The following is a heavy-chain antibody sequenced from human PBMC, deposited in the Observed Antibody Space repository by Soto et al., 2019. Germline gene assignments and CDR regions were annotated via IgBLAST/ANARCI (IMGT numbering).Heavy chain of an antibody. J-gene: IGHJ6*02. D-gene: IGHD3-22*01. V-gene: IGHV4-34*01. CDR1: GGSFSGYY. CDR2: INHSGST. Sequence: SETLSLTCAVYGGSFSGYYWSWIRQPPGKGLEWIGEINHSGSTYYNPSLKSRVTISVDTSKNQFSLKLSSVTAADTAVYYCARRLYYDSSGFEGGGMDVWGQGTTVTVSS. CDR3: ARRLYYDSSGFEGGGMDV.